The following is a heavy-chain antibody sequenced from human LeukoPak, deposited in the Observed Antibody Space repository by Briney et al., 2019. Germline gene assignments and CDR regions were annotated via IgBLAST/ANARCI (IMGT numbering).Heavy chain of an antibody. CDR1: GFTFSSYV. CDR3: ARSLGITGTTGGYFDY. J-gene: IGHJ4*02. V-gene: IGHV3-64*01. D-gene: IGHD1-7*01. Sequence: GGSLRLSCAASGFTFSSYVMHWVRQAPEKGLEYVSAIYSNGGSTYYANSVKGRFTISRDNSKNTLYLQMGSLRAEDMAVYYCARSLGITGTTGGYFDYWGRGTLVTVSS. CDR2: IYSNGGST.